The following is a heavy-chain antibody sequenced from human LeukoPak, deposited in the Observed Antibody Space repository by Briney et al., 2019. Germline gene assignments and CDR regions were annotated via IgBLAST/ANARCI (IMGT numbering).Heavy chain of an antibody. J-gene: IGHJ6*03. D-gene: IGHD4-17*01. V-gene: IGHV4-61*02. CDR1: GGSISSGSYY. Sequence: PSETLSLTCTVSGGSISSGSYYWSWIRQPAGKGLEWIGRIYTSGSTNYNPSLKSRVTISVDTSKNQFSLKLSSVTAADTDVYYCAAGGDYAYYYYMDVWGKGTTVTISS. CDR2: IYTSGST. CDR3: AAGGDYAYYYYMDV.